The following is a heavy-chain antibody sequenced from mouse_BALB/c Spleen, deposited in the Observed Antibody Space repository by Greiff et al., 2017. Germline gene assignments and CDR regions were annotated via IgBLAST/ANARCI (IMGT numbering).Heavy chain of an antibody. Sequence: LVESGAELVRPGALVKLSCKASGFNIKDYYMHWVKQRPEQGLEWIGWIDPENGNTIYDPKFQGKASITADTSSNTAYLQLSSLTSEDTAVYYCALITTVVATDDYWGQGTTLTVSS. V-gene: IGHV14-1*02. J-gene: IGHJ2*01. CDR1: GFNIKDYY. D-gene: IGHD1-1*01. CDR3: ALITTVVATDDY. CDR2: IDPENGNT.